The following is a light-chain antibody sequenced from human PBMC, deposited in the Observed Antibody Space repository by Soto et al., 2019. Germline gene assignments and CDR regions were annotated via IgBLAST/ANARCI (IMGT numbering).Light chain of an antibody. CDR1: QDISSW. CDR2: ATS. V-gene: IGKV1-12*01. Sequence: DILMPQSPSSVSASVGDRVTIACRASQDISSWLAWYQQTPGRVPKLLIYATSKLQPGVPTRFSGSGSGTNFTLTISSLHPADFATYYCQQANSFPITFGQGTRLDIK. CDR3: QQANSFPIT. J-gene: IGKJ5*01.